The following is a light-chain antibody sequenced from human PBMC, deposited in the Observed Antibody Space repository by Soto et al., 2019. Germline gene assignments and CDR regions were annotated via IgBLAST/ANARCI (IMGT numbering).Light chain of an antibody. CDR1: QSVSSSY. J-gene: IGKJ3*01. CDR2: GAS. V-gene: IGKV3-20*01. Sequence: EIVLTQSPGTLSLSPGERATLSCRASQSVSSSYLAWYQQKPGQAPRLLIYGASTRATGIPDRFSGSGSGTDFTVTISRLEPEDFAVYYCQQYGSSPPFTFGPGTKEDIK. CDR3: QQYGSSPPFT.